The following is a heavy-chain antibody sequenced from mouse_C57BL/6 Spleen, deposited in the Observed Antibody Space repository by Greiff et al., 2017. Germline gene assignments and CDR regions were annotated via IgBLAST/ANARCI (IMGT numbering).Heavy chain of an antibody. CDR1: GYTFTSYW. V-gene: IGHV1-55*01. CDR2: IYPGSGST. J-gene: IGHJ2*01. D-gene: IGHD2-2*01. CDR3: ASEGFSIGYPGY. Sequence: QVQLQQPGAELVKPGASEKMSCKASGYTFTSYWITWVKQRPGQGLEWIGDIYPGSGSTNYNEKFKSKATLTVDTSSSTAYMQLSSLTSEDSAVYYCASEGFSIGYPGYWGQGTTLTVSS.